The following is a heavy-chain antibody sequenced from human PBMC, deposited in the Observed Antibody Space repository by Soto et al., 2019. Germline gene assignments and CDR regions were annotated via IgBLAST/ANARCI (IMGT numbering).Heavy chain of an antibody. CDR2: IYPSVSS. Sequence: NPSETLSLTCNVSGFAISRGYYWSWVRQPPGKGLEWIGSIYPSVSSYHNPSLESRLTLSIDTSKNQFTLKLASVTAADTALYYCAREKVGTTFFDNWGQGTQVT. J-gene: IGHJ4*02. CDR3: AREKVGTTFFDN. CDR1: GFAISRGYY. V-gene: IGHV4-38-2*02. D-gene: IGHD1-1*01.